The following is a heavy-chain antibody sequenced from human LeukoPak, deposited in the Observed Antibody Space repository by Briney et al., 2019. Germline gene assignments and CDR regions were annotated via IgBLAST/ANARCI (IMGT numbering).Heavy chain of an antibody. CDR1: GFTFSNAW. D-gene: IGHD2/OR15-2a*01. Sequence: GGSLRLSCAASGFTFSNAWMSWVRQAPGKGLEWVANIKQDGSEKYYVDSVKGRFTISRDNAKNSLYLQMNSLRAEDTAVYYCARGPTRANSTDYWGQGALVTVSS. V-gene: IGHV3-7*01. CDR2: IKQDGSEK. J-gene: IGHJ4*02. CDR3: ARGPTRANSTDY.